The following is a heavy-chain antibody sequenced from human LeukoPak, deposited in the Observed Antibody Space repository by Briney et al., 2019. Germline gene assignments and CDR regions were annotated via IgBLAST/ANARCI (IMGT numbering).Heavy chain of an antibody. D-gene: IGHD3-22*01. J-gene: IGHJ4*02. CDR2: IIPIFGTA. CDR3: ARAFEYYYDSSGYYGGY. Sequence: SVKVSCKASGGTFSSYAISWVRRAPGQGLEWMGGIIPIFGTANYAQKFQGRVTITADESTSTAYMELSSLRSEDTAVYYCARAFEYYYDSSGYYGGYWGQGTLVTVSS. V-gene: IGHV1-69*13. CDR1: GGTFSSYA.